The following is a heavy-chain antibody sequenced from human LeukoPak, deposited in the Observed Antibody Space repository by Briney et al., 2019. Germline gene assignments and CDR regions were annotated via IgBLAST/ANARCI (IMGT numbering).Heavy chain of an antibody. CDR3: ARDPGAAAGGSIFDY. CDR2: ISTSATT. D-gene: IGHD6-13*01. Sequence: SQTLSLTCTVSGGSISSGHYYWSWIRQPAGKELEWIGRISTSATTNYNPSLKSRVTISVDTFKNQFSLKLSSVTAADTAVYYCARDPGAAAGGSIFDYWGQGTLVTVSS. V-gene: IGHV4-61*02. CDR1: GGSISSGHYY. J-gene: IGHJ4*02.